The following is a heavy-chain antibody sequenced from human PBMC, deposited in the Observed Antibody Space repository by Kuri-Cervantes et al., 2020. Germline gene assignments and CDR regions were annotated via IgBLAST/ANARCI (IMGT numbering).Heavy chain of an antibody. CDR3: ARGGGDYYYYYMDV. V-gene: IGHV3-23*01. J-gene: IGHJ6*03. D-gene: IGHD3-16*01. CDR1: GFTFDEHA. Sequence: GGSLRLSCAASGFTFDEHAMHWVRQAPGKGLEWVSAISGSGGSTYYADSVKGRFTISRDNSKNTLYLQMNSLRAEDTAVYYCARGGGDYYYYYMDVWGKGTTVTVSS. CDR2: ISGSGGST.